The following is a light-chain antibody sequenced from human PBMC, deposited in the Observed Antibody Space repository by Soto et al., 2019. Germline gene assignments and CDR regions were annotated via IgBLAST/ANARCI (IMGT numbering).Light chain of an antibody. CDR2: DVN. CDR1: SSDVGGFNS. Sequence: QSALTQPRSVSGSPGQSVTISCTGTSSDVGGFNSVSWYQQHPGKAPKLMIYDVNKRPSGVPDRFSGSKSGSTASLTISGLQSEDEADYYCAAWDDSLSGAVFGGGTQLTVL. CDR3: AAWDDSLSGAV. J-gene: IGLJ7*01. V-gene: IGLV2-11*01.